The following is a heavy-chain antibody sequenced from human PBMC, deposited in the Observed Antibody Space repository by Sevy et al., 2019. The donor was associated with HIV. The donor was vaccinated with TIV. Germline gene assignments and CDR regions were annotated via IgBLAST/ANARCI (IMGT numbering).Heavy chain of an antibody. CDR3: ARPYRTDPFYYSGSGGYYYPSYFDY. D-gene: IGHD3-22*01. CDR1: GFTFSNYW. CDR2: IKQDGSEK. J-gene: IGHJ4*02. Sequence: GGSLRLSCAASGFTFSNYWMSWVRQAPGKGLEWVANIKQDGSEKYYVDSVKGRLTISRDKAKNSLYLQMNSLRAEDTAVYYCARPYRTDPFYYSGSGGYYYPSYFDYWGQGTLVTVSS. V-gene: IGHV3-7*01.